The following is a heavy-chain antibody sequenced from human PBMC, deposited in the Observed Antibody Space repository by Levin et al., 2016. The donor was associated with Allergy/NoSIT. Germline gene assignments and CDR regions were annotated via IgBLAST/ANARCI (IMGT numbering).Heavy chain of an antibody. J-gene: IGHJ3*02. V-gene: IGHV3-48*01. CDR3: ARDHPNSYHTFDI. D-gene: IGHD2-2*01. CDR1: EFIFSNFR. Sequence: GGSLRLSCATSEFIFSNFRMNWVRQAPGKGLEWVSSISTSVTTTNYADAVKGRFTISRDSVKNSLYLQMNSLRAEDTAVYYCARDHPNSYHTFDIWGQGTMVTVSS. CDR2: ISTSVTTT.